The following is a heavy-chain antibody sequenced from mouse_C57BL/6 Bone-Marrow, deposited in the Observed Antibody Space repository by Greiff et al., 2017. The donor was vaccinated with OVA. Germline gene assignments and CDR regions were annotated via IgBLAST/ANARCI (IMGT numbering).Heavy chain of an antibody. J-gene: IGHJ1*03. CDR3: TRGSPNWYFDV. Sequence: DVKLQESGGGLVQPGGSMKLSCVASGFTFSNYWMNWVRQSPEKGLEWVAQIRLKSDNYATHYAESVKGRFTISRDDSKSSVYLQMNNLRAEDTGIYYCTRGSPNWYFDVWGTGTTVTVSS. CDR2: IRLKSDNYAT. V-gene: IGHV6-3*01. CDR1: GFTFSNYW. D-gene: IGHD1-1*01.